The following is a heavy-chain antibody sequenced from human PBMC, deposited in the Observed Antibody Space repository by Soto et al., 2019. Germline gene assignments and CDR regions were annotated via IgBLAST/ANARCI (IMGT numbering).Heavy chain of an antibody. D-gene: IGHD6-13*01. J-gene: IGHJ6*02. V-gene: IGHV5-51*01. CDR2: IYPGDSET. Sequence: EVQLLQSGAEVRKPGESLKISCVGSGYSFSSFYIGWVRQMPGKGLEWMGLIYPGDSETRYRPSFQGQVTISADKSKNTVYLQWSSLTASDTAIYYCARPNAYGSSWYNYYGMDVWGQGTPLIVS. CDR1: GYSFSSFY. CDR3: ARPNAYGSSWYNYYGMDV.